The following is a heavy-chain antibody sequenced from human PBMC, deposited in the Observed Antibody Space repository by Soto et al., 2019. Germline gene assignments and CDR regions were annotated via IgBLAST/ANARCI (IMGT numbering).Heavy chain of an antibody. D-gene: IGHD2-2*02. CDR3: AFGEEYRYYYYGMDV. J-gene: IGHJ6*02. Sequence: EVQLVESGGGLVQRGGSLRLSCAASGLTFSSYSMNWVRQAPGKGLEWVSYISSSSSTIYYADSVKGRFTISRDNAKNSLYRQMNSLRAEDTAVYYCAFGEEYRYYYYGMDVWGQGTTVTVSS. V-gene: IGHV3-48*01. CDR2: ISSSSSTI. CDR1: GLTFSSYS.